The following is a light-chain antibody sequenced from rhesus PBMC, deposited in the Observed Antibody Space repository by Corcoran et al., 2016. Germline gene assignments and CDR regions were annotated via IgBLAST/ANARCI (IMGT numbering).Light chain of an antibody. CDR2: EVT. J-gene: IGLJ1*01. Sequence: QAAPTQSPSVSGSPGQSVTISCTGTSSDIGGYNRVSWYQQYPGRAPKLIIYEVTKRPSGVSDRFSGFKSGNMASLTISGLQAEDEADYYCSSFATSNIYVFGGWTRLTVL. CDR3: SSFATSNIYV. V-gene: IGLV2-13*03. CDR1: SSDIGGYNR.